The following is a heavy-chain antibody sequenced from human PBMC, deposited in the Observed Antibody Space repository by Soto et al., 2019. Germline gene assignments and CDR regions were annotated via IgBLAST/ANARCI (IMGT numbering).Heavy chain of an antibody. CDR2: INHSGST. CDR3: AAAAYYYDSSGYSDY. D-gene: IGHD3-22*01. Sequence: SETLSLTCAVYGGSFSGYYWSWIRQPPGKGLEWIGEINHSGSTNYNPSLKSRVTISVDTSKNQFSLKLSSVTAADTAVYYCAAAAYYYDSSGYSDYWGQGTLVTVSS. V-gene: IGHV4-34*01. CDR1: GGSFSGYY. J-gene: IGHJ4*02.